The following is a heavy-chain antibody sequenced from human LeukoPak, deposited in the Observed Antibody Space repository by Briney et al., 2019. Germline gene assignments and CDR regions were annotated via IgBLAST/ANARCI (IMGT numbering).Heavy chain of an antibody. J-gene: IGHJ4*02. CDR3: ARGFRPGPRFGELYY. V-gene: IGHV4-34*01. CDR1: GGSFSGYY. CDR2: INHSGST. Sequence: SETLSLACAVYGGSFSGYYWSWIRQPPGKGLEWIGEINHSGSTNYNPSLKSRVTISVDTSKNQFSLKLSSVTAADTAVYYCARGFRPGPRFGELYYWGQGTLVTVSS. D-gene: IGHD3-10*01.